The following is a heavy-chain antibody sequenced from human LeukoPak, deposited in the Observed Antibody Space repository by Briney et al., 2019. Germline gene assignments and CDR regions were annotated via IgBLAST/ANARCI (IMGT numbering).Heavy chain of an antibody. J-gene: IGHJ3*02. V-gene: IGHV4-59*01. CDR3: ARVRGYSSIFGAFDI. CDR2: IYYSGST. Sequence: PSETLSLTCTVSGGSISSYYWSWIRQPPGKGLEWIGYIYYSGSTNYNPSLKSRVTISVDTSKNQFSLKLSSVTAADTAVYYCARVRGYSSIFGAFDIWGQGTMVTVSS. CDR1: GGSISSYY. D-gene: IGHD6-13*01.